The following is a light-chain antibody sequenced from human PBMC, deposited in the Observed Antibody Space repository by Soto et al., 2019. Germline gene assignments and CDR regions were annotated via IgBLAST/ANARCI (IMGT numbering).Light chain of an antibody. CDR2: GAS. J-gene: IGKJ5*01. Sequence: ELVITQSPATLSLSPGTRSSFSCRASQNVINNVAWYQQKPGQAPRLLIYGASTRATGIPARFSGSGSGTEFTLTISNLQSEDFAVYYCHQYNKWPPITFGQGTRLEIK. CDR3: HQYNKWPPIT. V-gene: IGKV3-15*01. CDR1: QNVINN.